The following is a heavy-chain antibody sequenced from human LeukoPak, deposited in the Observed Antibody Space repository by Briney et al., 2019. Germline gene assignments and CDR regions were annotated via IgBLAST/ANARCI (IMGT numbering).Heavy chain of an antibody. Sequence: ASVKVSYKASGYTFTSYGISWVRQAPGQGLEWMGWISAYNGNTNYAQKLQGRVTMTTDTSTSTPYMELRSLRSDDTAVYYCARGRTAGSGSYYQINYYGMDVWGQGTTVTLSS. CDR3: ARGRTAGSGSYYQINYYGMDV. CDR2: ISAYNGNT. CDR1: GYTFTSYG. D-gene: IGHD3-10*01. J-gene: IGHJ6*02. V-gene: IGHV1-18*01.